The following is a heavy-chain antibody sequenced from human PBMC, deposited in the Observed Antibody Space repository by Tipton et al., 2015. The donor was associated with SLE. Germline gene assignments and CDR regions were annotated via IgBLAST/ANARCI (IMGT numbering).Heavy chain of an antibody. CDR2: ISYDGSNK. CDR1: GFTFSSYA. V-gene: IGHV3-30-3*01. J-gene: IGHJ4*02. CDR3: ARDPRAITIFGVVILTSYFDY. D-gene: IGHD3-3*01. Sequence: SLRLSCAASGFTFSSYAMHWVRQAPGKGLEWVAVISYDGSNKYYADSVKGRFTISRDNSKNTLYLQMNSLRAEDTAVYYCARDPRAITIFGVVILTSYFDYWGQGTLVTVSS.